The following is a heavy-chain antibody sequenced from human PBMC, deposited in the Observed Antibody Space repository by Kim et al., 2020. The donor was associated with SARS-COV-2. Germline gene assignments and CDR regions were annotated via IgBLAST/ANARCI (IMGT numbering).Heavy chain of an antibody. J-gene: IGHJ3*02. CDR2: IFYIGSP. CDR3: ARRKYENVFDI. Sequence: SETLSLTCSVSGGSISNSRYYWGWIRQSPGKGLEWIASIFYIGSPHYNPSVKGQVTISVDTSKTRFSLKLSSVTAAATAVYYCARRKYENVFDIWGQGT. V-gene: IGHV4-39*01. CDR1: GGSISNSRYY. D-gene: IGHD3-3*01.